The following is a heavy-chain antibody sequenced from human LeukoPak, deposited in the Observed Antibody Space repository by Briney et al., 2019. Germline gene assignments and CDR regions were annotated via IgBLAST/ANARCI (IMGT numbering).Heavy chain of an antibody. V-gene: IGHV3-74*01. CDR3: ARGTAITAGIDF. CDR1: GFAFSTYW. CDR2: INPEGAST. Sequence: GGSLRLSCTASGFAFSTYWMFWVRQAPGKGLVWVSQINPEGASTTYGDPAKGRFTASRDNAKNALHLQMNSLRVDDAAVYYCARGTAITAGIDFWGQGTLVTVSS. D-gene: IGHD6-19*01. J-gene: IGHJ4*02.